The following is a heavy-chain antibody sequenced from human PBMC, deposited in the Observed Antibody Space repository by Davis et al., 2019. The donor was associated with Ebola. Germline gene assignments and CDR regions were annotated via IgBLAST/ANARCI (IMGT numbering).Heavy chain of an antibody. J-gene: IGHJ4*02. CDR3: ASFPIIVGATSGGDY. CDR2: INPNGGGT. V-gene: IGHV1-2*06. Sequence: AASVKVSCKSSGHTFAGYYMHWVRQAPGQGLEWVGRINPNGGGTKYAQKFQGRVTMTWDTSISTAYMEMRGLRSGDTAVYYCASFPIIVGATSGGDYWGQGTLVTVSS. D-gene: IGHD1-26*01. CDR1: GHTFAGYY.